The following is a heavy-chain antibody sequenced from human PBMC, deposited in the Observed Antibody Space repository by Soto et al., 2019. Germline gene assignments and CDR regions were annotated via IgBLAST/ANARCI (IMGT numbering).Heavy chain of an antibody. J-gene: IGHJ3*02. V-gene: IGHV1-69*12. D-gene: IGHD4-17*01. CDR2: IIPKGGAT. CDR1: GDTFSRFT. CDR3: ARGLRGLAALGDAFDI. Sequence: QVQLVQSGAEVKKPGSSVKVSCKASGDTFSRFTFSWLRQAPGQGLEWLGGIIPKGGATNYAPTFRGRVTITAGESTTTAYMELSNLRSEDTAVYYCARGLRGLAALGDAFDIWGQGSMVTVSS.